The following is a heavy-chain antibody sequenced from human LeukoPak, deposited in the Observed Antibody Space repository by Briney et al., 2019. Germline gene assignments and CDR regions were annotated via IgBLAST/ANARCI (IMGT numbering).Heavy chain of an antibody. CDR1: GGSISSSRYY. D-gene: IGHD6-13*01. V-gene: IGHV4-39*07. J-gene: IGHJ4*02. Sequence: SETLSLTCTVSGGSISSSRYYWGWIRQPPGKGLEWIGSIYYSGSTYYNPSLKSRVTISVDTSKNQFSLKLSSVTAADTAVYYCARESSSWYSYWGQGTLVTVSS. CDR2: IYYSGST. CDR3: ARESSSWYSY.